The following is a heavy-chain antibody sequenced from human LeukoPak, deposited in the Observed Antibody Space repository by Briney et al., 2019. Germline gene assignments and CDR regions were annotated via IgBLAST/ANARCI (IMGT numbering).Heavy chain of an antibody. CDR1: GFTFSSYA. V-gene: IGHV3-23*01. CDR2: ISGSGGST. J-gene: IGHJ1*01. CDR3: AKSPIAAAGTRYFQH. Sequence: GGSLRLSCAASGFTFSSYAMSWVRQAPGKGLEWVSAISGSGGSTYYADSVKGRFTISRDNSKNTLYLQMNSLRAEDTALYYCAKSPIAAAGTRYFQHWGQGTLVTVSS. D-gene: IGHD6-13*01.